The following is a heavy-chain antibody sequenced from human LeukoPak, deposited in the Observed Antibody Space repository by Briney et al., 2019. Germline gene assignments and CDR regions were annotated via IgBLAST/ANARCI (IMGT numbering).Heavy chain of an antibody. Sequence: SETLSLTCTVSGGSISSGDYYWSWIRQPPGKGLEWIGYIYYSGSTYYNPSLKSRVTISVDTSKNQFSLKLSSVTAADTAVYYCARGPSRMVYAKTKNWFDPWGQRTLVTVSS. CDR3: ARGPSRMVYAKTKNWFDP. D-gene: IGHD2-8*01. CDR2: IYYSGST. CDR1: GGSISSGDYY. J-gene: IGHJ5*02. V-gene: IGHV4-30-4*08.